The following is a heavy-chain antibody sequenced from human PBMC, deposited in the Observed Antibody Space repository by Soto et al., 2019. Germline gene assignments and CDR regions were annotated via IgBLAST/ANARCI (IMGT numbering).Heavy chain of an antibody. CDR3: ARRSSSSWYALDY. J-gene: IGHJ4*02. Sequence: QLQLQESGPGLVKPSETLSLTCTVSGGSISSSSYYWGWIRQPPGKGLEWIGSIYYSGSTYYNPSLKSRVTISVDTSKNQFSLKLSSVTAADTAVYYCARRSSSSWYALDYWGQGTLVTVSS. CDR1: GGSISSSSYY. CDR2: IYYSGST. V-gene: IGHV4-39*01. D-gene: IGHD6-13*01.